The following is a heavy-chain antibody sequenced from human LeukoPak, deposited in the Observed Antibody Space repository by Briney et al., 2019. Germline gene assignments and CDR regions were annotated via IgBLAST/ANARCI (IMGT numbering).Heavy chain of an antibody. CDR3: ARLPFWSGYLFDP. Sequence: SETLSLTCTVSGGSISSYYWSWIRQPPGKGLEWIGYIYYSGSTNYNPSLKSRVTISVDTSKNQFSLKLSSVTAADTAVYYCARLPFWSGYLFDPWGQGTLVTVSS. CDR1: GGSISSYY. J-gene: IGHJ5*02. D-gene: IGHD3-3*01. CDR2: IYYSGST. V-gene: IGHV4-59*08.